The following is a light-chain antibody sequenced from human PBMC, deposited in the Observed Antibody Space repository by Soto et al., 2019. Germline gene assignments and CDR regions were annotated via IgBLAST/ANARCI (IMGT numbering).Light chain of an antibody. V-gene: IGKV1-5*01. CDR3: QQYIVYPYT. Sequence: DIQMTQSPSTLSASIGDRVTLTCRASQSLTGRLAWYQPKPGRPPKLLIYDVSILESGVPARFRGSESGTDFTLTISSLRPDDFANLYCQQYIVYPYTFGQGTRLDI. J-gene: IGKJ2*01. CDR1: QSLTGR. CDR2: DVS.